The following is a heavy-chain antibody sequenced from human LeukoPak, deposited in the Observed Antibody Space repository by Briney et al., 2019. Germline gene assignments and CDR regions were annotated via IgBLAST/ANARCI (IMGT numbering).Heavy chain of an antibody. CDR2: IKQDGSER. CDR3: ARVPVDTSMVSHIDY. D-gene: IGHD5-18*01. J-gene: IGHJ4*02. V-gene: IGHV3-7*01. CDR1: GFTFSTYW. Sequence: GGSLRLSCAASGFTFSTYWMSWVRQAPGKGLEWVAHIKQDGSERYYVDSVKGRFTISRDNAENSLYLQMHSLRAEDTAVYYCARVPVDTSMVSHIDYWGQGTLVTVSS.